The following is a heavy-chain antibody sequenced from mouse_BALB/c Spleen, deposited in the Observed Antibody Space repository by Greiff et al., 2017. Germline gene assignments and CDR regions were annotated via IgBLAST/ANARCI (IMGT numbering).Heavy chain of an antibody. CDR3: TRWGDYDDMDY. CDR1: SYTFTSYW. V-gene: IGHV1-69*02. Sequence: QVQLKQPGAELVRPGASVKLSCKASSYTFTSYWINWVKQRPGQGLEWIGNIYPSDSYTNYNQKFKDKATLTVDKSSSTAYMQLSSPTSEDSAVYYCTRWGDYDDMDYWGQGTSVTVSS. J-gene: IGHJ4*01. CDR2: IYPSDSYT.